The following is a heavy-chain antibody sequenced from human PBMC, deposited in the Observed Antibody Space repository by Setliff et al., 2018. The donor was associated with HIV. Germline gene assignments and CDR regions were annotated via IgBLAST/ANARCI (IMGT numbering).Heavy chain of an antibody. J-gene: IGHJ4*02. D-gene: IGHD4-17*01. CDR2: IYSTGST. CDR3: AKGAGFYGDYTFDY. Sequence: SETLSLTCTVSGSSINIHYWSWIRQSPGKAFEWIGYIYSTGSTNYNPSLQSRVSISMDASKNKFSLKVTSVTSADTAVYYCAKGAGFYGDYTFDYWGQGNLVTVSS. CDR1: GSSINIHY. V-gene: IGHV4-59*11.